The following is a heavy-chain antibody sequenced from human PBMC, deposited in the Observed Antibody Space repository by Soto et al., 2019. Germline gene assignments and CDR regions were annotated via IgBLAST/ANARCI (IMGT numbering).Heavy chain of an antibody. D-gene: IGHD5-18*01. CDR1: GGSINGYY. CDR3: ARASGYSYGYDDFFDN. Sequence: SETLSLTCTVSGGSINGYYWTWLRQSPTNGLEWIGYFHFSGSTKYNPSLESRLTISADTSKNQISLTLSSVTAADTAVYYCARASGYSYGYDDFFDNWGQGTLANVS. V-gene: IGHV4-59*01. J-gene: IGHJ4*01. CDR2: FHFSGST.